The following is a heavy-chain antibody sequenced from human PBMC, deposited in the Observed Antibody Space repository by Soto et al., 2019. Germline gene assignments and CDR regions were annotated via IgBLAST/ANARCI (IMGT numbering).Heavy chain of an antibody. D-gene: IGHD2-15*01. J-gene: IGHJ6*04. V-gene: IGHV3-48*01. CDR2: ISSSSSTI. CDR1: GFTFSSYS. Sequence: GGSLRLSCTASGFTFSSYSMNWVRQAPGKGLEWVSYISSSSSTIYYADSVKGRFTISRDNAKNSLYLQMNSLRVEDTAVYYCARDLEEGYCGGSGCYSISTMDVWGKGTTVTVSS. CDR3: ARDLEEGYCGGSGCYSISTMDV.